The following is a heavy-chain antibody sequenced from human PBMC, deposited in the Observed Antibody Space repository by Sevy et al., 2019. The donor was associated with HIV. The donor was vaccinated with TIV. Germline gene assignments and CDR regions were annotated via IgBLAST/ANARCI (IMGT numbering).Heavy chain of an antibody. CDR1: GYTFTGYY. D-gene: IGHD4-17*01. Sequence: ASVKVSCKASGYTFTGYYMHWVRQAPGQGLEWMGRINPNSGGTNYAQKFQDRVTMTRDTSISTAYMELSRLRSDDTAVYYCARELRDDYGGNSGTIDYWGQGTLVTVSS. CDR2: INPNSGGT. V-gene: IGHV1-2*06. CDR3: ARELRDDYGGNSGTIDY. J-gene: IGHJ4*02.